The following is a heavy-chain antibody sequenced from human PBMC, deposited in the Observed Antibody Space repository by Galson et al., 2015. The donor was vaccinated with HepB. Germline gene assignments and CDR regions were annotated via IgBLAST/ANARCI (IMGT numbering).Heavy chain of an antibody. CDR2: INAGNGNT. V-gene: IGHV1-3*01. Sequence: SVKVSCKASGYTFTSYAMHWVRQAPGQRLEWMGWINAGNGNTKYSQKFQGRVTITRDTSASTAYMELSSLRSEDTAVYYCARDLGLYYDILTGGSPFDPWGQGTLVTVSS. D-gene: IGHD3-9*01. CDR1: GYTFTSYA. CDR3: ARDLGLYYDILTGGSPFDP. J-gene: IGHJ5*02.